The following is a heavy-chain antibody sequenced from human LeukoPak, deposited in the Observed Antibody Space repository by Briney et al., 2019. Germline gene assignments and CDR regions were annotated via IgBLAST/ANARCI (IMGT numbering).Heavy chain of an antibody. CDR3: ARDPSRSCAGGNCFSS. D-gene: IGHD2-15*01. Sequence: SETLSLTCTVSGDSISTSSYYWGWIRQPPGKGLEWIGSVFFSGNTYYEPSLKSRVTISVATSTNQFSLNVRSVSAADTAVYYCARDPSRSCAGGNCFSSWGQGTLVIVSS. J-gene: IGHJ5*02. V-gene: IGHV4-39*07. CDR2: VFFSGNT. CDR1: GDSISTSSYY.